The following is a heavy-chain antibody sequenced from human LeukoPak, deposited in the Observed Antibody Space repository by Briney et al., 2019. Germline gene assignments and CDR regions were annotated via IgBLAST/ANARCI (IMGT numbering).Heavy chain of an antibody. CDR3: ARQNDFRLDY. D-gene: IGHD3-3*01. V-gene: IGHV5-51*01. CDR2: IYPGDSDT. CDR1: GYTFSSYW. J-gene: IGHJ4*02. Sequence: GESLKISCKGAGYTFSSYWIGWVRQMPGKGLEWMGIIYPGDSDTRYSPSLQGQVTISVDTSIGTAYLQWSSLKASDTAIYYCARQNDFRLDYWGQGTLVTVSS.